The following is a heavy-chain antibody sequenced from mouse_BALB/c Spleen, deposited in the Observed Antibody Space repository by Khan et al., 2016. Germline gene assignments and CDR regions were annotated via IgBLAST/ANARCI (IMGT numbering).Heavy chain of an antibody. CDR3: ATYDGYYFDY. J-gene: IGHJ2*01. Sequence: EVELVESGPSLVKPSQTLSLTCSVTGDSITSGYWNWIRKFPGNKLEYMGYISYSGSTYYNPSLTSRISITRDTSTNQYYLQSNSVTTEDTARYYCATYDGYYFDYWGQGTTLTVSS. D-gene: IGHD2-14*01. CDR1: GDSITSGY. V-gene: IGHV3-8*02. CDR2: ISYSGST.